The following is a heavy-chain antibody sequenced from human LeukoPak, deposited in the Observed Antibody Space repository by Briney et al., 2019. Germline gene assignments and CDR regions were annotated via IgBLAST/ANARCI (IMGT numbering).Heavy chain of an antibody. Sequence: GGSLRFSCAASGFTFSSYWMTWVRQAPGKGLEWVANMNQDGSQKYYLDSVKGRFTISRDNAKNSLNLQMNSLRAEDSAVYYCASYCSSTSCYTFDYWGQGTLVTVSS. CDR3: ASYCSSTSCYTFDY. D-gene: IGHD2-2*02. CDR2: MNQDGSQK. V-gene: IGHV3-7*01. J-gene: IGHJ4*02. CDR1: GFTFSSYW.